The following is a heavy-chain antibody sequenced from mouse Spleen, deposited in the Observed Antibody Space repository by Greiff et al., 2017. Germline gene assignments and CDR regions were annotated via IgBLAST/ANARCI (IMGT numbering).Heavy chain of an antibody. J-gene: IGHJ3*01. CDR2: IDPSDSYT. Sequence: QVQLQQPGAELVMPGASVKLSCKASGYTFTSYWMHWVKQRPGQGLEWIGEIDPSDSYTNYNQKFKGKATLTVDKSSSTAYMQLSSLTSEDSAVYYCARRRNYSNPWFAYWGQGTLVTVSA. V-gene: IGHV1-69*01. CDR3: ARRRNYSNPWFAY. CDR1: GYTFTSYW. D-gene: IGHD2-5*01.